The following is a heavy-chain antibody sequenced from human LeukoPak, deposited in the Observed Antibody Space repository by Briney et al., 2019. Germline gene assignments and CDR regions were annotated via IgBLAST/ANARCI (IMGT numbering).Heavy chain of an antibody. Sequence: ASVKVSCKASGYTFTGCYMHWVRQAPGQGLEWMAWINPNSGGTNYAQKFQDRVTMTRDTSISTAYMELSRLRSDDTAVYFCATSGAYFRFDYWGQGTLVTVSS. CDR1: GYTFTGCY. D-gene: IGHD3-22*01. V-gene: IGHV1-2*02. CDR3: ATSGAYFRFDY. J-gene: IGHJ4*02. CDR2: INPNSGGT.